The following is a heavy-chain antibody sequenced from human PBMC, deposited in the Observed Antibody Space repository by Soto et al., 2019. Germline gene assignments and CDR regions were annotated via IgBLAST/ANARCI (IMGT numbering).Heavy chain of an antibody. CDR1: GGSVSSSSYY. CDR2: VYYSGST. Sequence: QLQLQESGPGLVKPSETLSLTCTVSGGSVSSSSYYWGWVRQPPGKGLEWIGSVYYSGSTYYNPSLESRVTISVDKSKNQFCLKLMSLSAADTAVYYCGGLEGLATISYYFDYWGQGALVTVSS. CDR3: GGLEGLATISYYFDY. J-gene: IGHJ4*02. V-gene: IGHV4-39*01. D-gene: IGHD3-9*01.